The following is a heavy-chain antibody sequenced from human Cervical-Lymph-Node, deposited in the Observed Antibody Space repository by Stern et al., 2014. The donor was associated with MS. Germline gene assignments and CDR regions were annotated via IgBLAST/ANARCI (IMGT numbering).Heavy chain of an antibody. CDR1: RFPFNSYG. V-gene: IGHV3-30*03. Sequence: VQLVESGGGAVQPGKSLRLSCAASRFPFNSYGMHWVRQSPGTGLEWVSLISSDGSQEYYADSVKGRFTISRDNSKNTLSLQMNSLTLEDTAVYYCASSTLTDAFDIWGQGTLVSVSS. J-gene: IGHJ3*02. D-gene: IGHD4-11*01. CDR2: ISSDGSQE. CDR3: ASSTLTDAFDI.